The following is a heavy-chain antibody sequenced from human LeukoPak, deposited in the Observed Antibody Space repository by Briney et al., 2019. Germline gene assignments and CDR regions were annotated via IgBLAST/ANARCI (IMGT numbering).Heavy chain of an antibody. D-gene: IGHD3-10*01. CDR2: INPNSGGT. V-gene: IGHV1-2*02. Sequence: ASVKVSCKASGYTFTGYYMHWVRQAPGQGHEWMGWINPNSGGTNYAQKFQGRVTMTRDTSISTAYMELSRLRSDDTAVYYCARGLYSYYYGSGSYWAFDYWGQGTLVTVSS. CDR1: GYTFTGYY. CDR3: ARGLYSYYYGSGSYWAFDY. J-gene: IGHJ4*02.